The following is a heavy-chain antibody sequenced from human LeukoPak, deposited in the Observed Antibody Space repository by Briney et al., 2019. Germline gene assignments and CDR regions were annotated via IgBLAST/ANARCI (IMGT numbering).Heavy chain of an antibody. D-gene: IGHD6-13*01. CDR1: GFTVSSNY. Sequence: GGSLRLSCAASGFTVSSNYMSWVRQAPGKGLEWVSVIYSGGSTYYADSVKGRFTISRDNSKNTLYLQMNSLRAEDTAVYYCAKDPGIAAAGGNWYFDLWGRGTLVTVSS. CDR3: AKDPGIAAAGGNWYFDL. V-gene: IGHV3-66*01. J-gene: IGHJ2*01. CDR2: IYSGGST.